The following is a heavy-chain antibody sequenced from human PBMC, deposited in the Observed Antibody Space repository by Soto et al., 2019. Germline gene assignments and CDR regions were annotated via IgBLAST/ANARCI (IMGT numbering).Heavy chain of an antibody. D-gene: IGHD2-21*01. J-gene: IGHJ4*02. CDR1: GLTFRSYW. V-gene: IGHV3-74*03. CDR2: INTDGSVA. CDR3: VRDMQLWLLDS. Sequence: EVQLVESGGGLVQPGESLRLSCAASGLTFRSYWMHWVRQAPGKGLVWVSRINTDGSVAMYVDSVKGRFTISRDNAKNPLYRHMNSLRAADTAVYYCVRDMQLWLLDSWGQGTLVTVSS.